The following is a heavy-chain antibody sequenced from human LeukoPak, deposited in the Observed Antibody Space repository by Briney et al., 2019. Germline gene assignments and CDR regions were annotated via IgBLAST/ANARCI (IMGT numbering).Heavy chain of an antibody. D-gene: IGHD1-26*01. CDR1: GFTFSRYW. V-gene: IGHV3-74*01. CDR3: ARGGIGGATPDY. J-gene: IGHJ4*02. Sequence: GGSLRLSCAVSGFTFSRYWIHWVRQVPGKGLVWVSYVNNDGTGTSYADSVKGRFTMSRDNAKNTLYLQMNSLRAEDTAVYYCARGGIGGATPDYWGQGALVTVSS. CDR2: VNNDGTGT.